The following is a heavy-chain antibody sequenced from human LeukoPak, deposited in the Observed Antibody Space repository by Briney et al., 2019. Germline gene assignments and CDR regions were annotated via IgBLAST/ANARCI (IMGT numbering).Heavy chain of an antibody. CDR2: INSDGSST. V-gene: IGHV3-74*01. CDR3: AREDIPASYDY. J-gene: IGHJ4*02. CDR1: GFTFSSYA. D-gene: IGHD2-15*01. Sequence: PGGSLRLSCAASGFTFSSYAMHWVRQAPGKGLVWVSRINSDGSSTSYADSVKGRFTISRDNAKNTLYLQMNSLRAEDTAVYYCAREDIPASYDYWGQGTLVTVSS.